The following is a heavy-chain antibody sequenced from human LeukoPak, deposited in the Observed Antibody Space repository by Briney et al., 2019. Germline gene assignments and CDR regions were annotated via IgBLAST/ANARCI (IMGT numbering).Heavy chain of an antibody. CDR3: ARPMGYYYYHYIDV. J-gene: IGHJ6*03. CDR1: GGSLSGLY. CDR2: IDYSGNT. V-gene: IGHV4-34*01. D-gene: IGHD3-10*01. Sequence: SETLSLTCAVYGGSLSGLYWNWIRQTSGKGLEWIGEIDYSGNTNYSPSLKSRVTISIDTSKNQFSLTVRSVTAADTGVYYCARPMGYYYYHYIDVWGRGTTVTVSS.